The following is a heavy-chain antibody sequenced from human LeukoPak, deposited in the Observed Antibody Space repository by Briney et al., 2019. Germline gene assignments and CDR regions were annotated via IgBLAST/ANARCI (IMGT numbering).Heavy chain of an antibody. Sequence: PGGSLRLSCAVSGFTFSSYAMSWVRQAPGKGLEWVSAISGSGDSTYYADSVKGRFTISRDNSKNTLYLQMNSLRAEDTAVYYCAKSGGNYLNYFDYWGQGTLVTVSS. CDR2: ISGSGDST. V-gene: IGHV3-23*01. CDR3: AKSGGNYLNYFDY. CDR1: GFTFSSYA. D-gene: IGHD1-26*01. J-gene: IGHJ4*02.